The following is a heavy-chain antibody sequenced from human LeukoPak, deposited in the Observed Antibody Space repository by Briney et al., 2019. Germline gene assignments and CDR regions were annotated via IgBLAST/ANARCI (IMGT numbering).Heavy chain of an antibody. V-gene: IGHV4-59*01. J-gene: IGHJ4*02. D-gene: IGHD5-18*01. CDR2: IYYTGST. Sequence: PSETLSLTCTVSGGSISTYYWSWIRQPPGKGLEWIGYIYYTGSTSYNPSLKSRVTMSLDASKNQFSLELNSVTPADTAVYYCARGPVPRGTAMVPNDYWGQGTLVTVSS. CDR3: ARGPVPRGTAMVPNDY. CDR1: GGSISTYY.